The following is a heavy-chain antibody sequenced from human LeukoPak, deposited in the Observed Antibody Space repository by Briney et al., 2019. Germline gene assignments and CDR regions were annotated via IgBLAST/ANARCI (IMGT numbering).Heavy chain of an antibody. V-gene: IGHV5-51*01. J-gene: IGHJ4*02. CDR3: AKLYSYGYAYYFDY. D-gene: IGHD5-18*01. CDR1: GYSFTSYW. Sequence: AGEPLKISCKGSGYSFTSYWIGWVRQMPGKGLEWMGIVYPGDSDTRYSPSFQGQVTISADKSISTAYLQWSSLKASDTAMYYCAKLYSYGYAYYFDYWGQGTLVTVSS. CDR2: VYPGDSDT.